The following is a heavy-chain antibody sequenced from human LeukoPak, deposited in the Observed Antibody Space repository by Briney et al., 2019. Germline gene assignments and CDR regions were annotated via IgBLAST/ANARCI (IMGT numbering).Heavy chain of an antibody. Sequence: ASVKVSCKASGYTFTGYYMHWVRQAPGQGLEWMGWINPNSGGTNYAQKFQGRVTMTRDTSISIAYMELSRLRSDDTAVYYCATLYGDYEVLYYWGQGTLVTVSS. CDR1: GYTFTGYY. D-gene: IGHD4-17*01. CDR2: INPNSGGT. CDR3: ATLYGDYEVLYY. V-gene: IGHV1-2*02. J-gene: IGHJ4*02.